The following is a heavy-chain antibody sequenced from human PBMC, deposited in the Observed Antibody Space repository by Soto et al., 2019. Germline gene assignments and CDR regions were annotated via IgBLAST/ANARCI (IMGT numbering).Heavy chain of an antibody. CDR1: GGSISSGDYY. D-gene: IGHD3-3*01. V-gene: IGHV4-30-4*01. Sequence: PSETLSLTCTVSGGSISSGDYYWSWIRQPPGKGLEWIGYIYYSGSTYYNPSLKSRVTISVDTSKNQFSLKLSSVTAADTAVYYCARLAPPDYDFWSGYHSGVASDAFDIWGQGTMVTVSS. CDR2: IYYSGST. CDR3: ARLAPPDYDFWSGYHSGVASDAFDI. J-gene: IGHJ3*02.